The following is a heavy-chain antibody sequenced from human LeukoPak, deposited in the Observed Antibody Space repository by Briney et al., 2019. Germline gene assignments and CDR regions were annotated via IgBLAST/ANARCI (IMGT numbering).Heavy chain of an antibody. J-gene: IGHJ4*02. Sequence: PGGSLRLSCAASGFTFSSYWMSWVRQAPGKGLEWVANMKQDGSEKYYVDPAKGRFTISRDNATNSLYLQMNSLRAEDTAVYYCARDGSPPAGDSSVDYWGQGTLVTVSS. CDR3: ARDGSPPAGDSSVDY. CDR1: GFTFSSYW. V-gene: IGHV3-7*01. CDR2: MKQDGSEK. D-gene: IGHD6-25*01.